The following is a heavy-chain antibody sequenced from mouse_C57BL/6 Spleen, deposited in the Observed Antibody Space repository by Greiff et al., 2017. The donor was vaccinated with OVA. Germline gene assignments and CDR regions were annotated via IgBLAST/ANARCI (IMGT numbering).Heavy chain of an antibody. V-gene: IGHV1-64*01. CDR1: GYTFTSYW. Sequence: VQLQQSGAELVKPGASVKLSCKASGYTFTSYWMHWVKQRPGQGLEWIGMIHPNSGSTNYNEKFKSKATLTVDKSSSTAYMQLSSLTSEDSAVYYCARGNYGNYRAWFAYWGQGTLVTVSA. D-gene: IGHD2-1*01. CDR2: IHPNSGST. J-gene: IGHJ3*01. CDR3: ARGNYGNYRAWFAY.